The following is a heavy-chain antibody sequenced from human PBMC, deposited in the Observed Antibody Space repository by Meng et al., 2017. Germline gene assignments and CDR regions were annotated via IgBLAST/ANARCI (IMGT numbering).Heavy chain of an antibody. CDR3: ARDDYSNYLPFDY. Sequence: QVRLVQAGAEVKKAGSSGKASCKASGGTFSSYSISWVRQAPGQGLEWMGGIIPIFGTANYAQKFQGRVTITADESTSTAYMELSSLRSEDTAVYYCARDDYSNYLPFDYWGQGTLVTVSS. CDR1: GGTFSSYS. CDR2: IIPIFGTA. J-gene: IGHJ4*02. V-gene: IGHV1-69*01. D-gene: IGHD4-11*01.